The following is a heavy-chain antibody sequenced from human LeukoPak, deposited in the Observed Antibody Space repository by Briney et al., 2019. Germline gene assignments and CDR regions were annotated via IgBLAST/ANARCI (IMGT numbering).Heavy chain of an antibody. CDR3: AKDSYAGAAGY. CDR2: ISWNSGSI. CDR1: GFTFDDYA. J-gene: IGHJ4*02. V-gene: IGHV3-9*01. Sequence: GRSLRLSCAASGFTFDDYAMHWVRQAPGKGLEWVSGISWNSGSIGYADSVKGRFTISRDNAKNSLYLQMNSLRAEDTASYYCAKDSYAGAAGYWGQGTLVTVSS. D-gene: IGHD1-26*01.